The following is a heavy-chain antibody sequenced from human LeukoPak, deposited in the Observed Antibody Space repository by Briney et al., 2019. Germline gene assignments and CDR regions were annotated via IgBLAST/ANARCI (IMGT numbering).Heavy chain of an antibody. V-gene: IGHV4-4*02. J-gene: IGHJ4*02. CDR2: IYHSGST. CDR3: ARDRSSGYYFFDN. D-gene: IGHD3-22*01. Sequence: SETLSLTCAVSGGSISSSNWWSWVRQPPGKGLEWIGEIYHSGSTNYNPSLKSRVTISVDMSKNQFSLKLTSVTAADTAVYYCARDRSSGYYFFDNWGQGTLVTVSS. CDR1: GGSISSSNW.